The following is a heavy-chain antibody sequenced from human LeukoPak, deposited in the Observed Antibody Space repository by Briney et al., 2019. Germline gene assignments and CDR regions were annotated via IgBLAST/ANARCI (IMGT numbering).Heavy chain of an antibody. D-gene: IGHD3-3*01. V-gene: IGHV3-11*06. CDR2: ISGSSGDI. J-gene: IGHJ4*02. Sequence: KPGGSLRLSCAAPGYSFSNHYMDWIRQAPGKGLEWISYISGSSGDIEYADSVKGRFTISRENAKNSLYLQMNSLRDEDTAVYYCVRVARFADSWGQGTLVTVSP. CDR1: GYSFSNHY. CDR3: VRVARFADS.